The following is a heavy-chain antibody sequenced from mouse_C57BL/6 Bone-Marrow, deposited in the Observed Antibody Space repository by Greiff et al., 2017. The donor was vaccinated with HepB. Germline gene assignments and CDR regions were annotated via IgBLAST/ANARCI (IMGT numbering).Heavy chain of an antibody. CDR2: ISNGGGST. J-gene: IGHJ3*01. D-gene: IGHD3-2*02. Sequence: EVKVEESGGGLVQPGGSLKLSCAASGFTFSDYYMYWVRQTPEKRLEWVAYISNGGGSTYYPDTVKGRFTISRDNAKNTLYLQMSRLKSEDTAMYYCARPLDSSGPPWFAYWGQGTLVTVSA. CDR3: ARPLDSSGPPWFAY. CDR1: GFTFSDYY. V-gene: IGHV5-12*01.